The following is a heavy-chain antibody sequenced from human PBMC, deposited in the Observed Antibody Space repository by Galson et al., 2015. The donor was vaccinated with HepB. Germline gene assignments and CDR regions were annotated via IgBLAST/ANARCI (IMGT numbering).Heavy chain of an antibody. V-gene: IGHV4-34*01. CDR1: GGSFSGYY. CDR3: AREKTSIAASYRWIDL. D-gene: IGHD6-6*01. CDR2: INPRGST. J-gene: IGHJ5*02. Sequence: SETLSLTCAVYGGSFSGYYWSWIRQPPGKGLEWIGEINPRGSTNYHPSLKSRVTISVDTSKNQFSLKLSSVTAADTAVYYCAREKTSIAASYRWIDLWGQGTLVTVSS.